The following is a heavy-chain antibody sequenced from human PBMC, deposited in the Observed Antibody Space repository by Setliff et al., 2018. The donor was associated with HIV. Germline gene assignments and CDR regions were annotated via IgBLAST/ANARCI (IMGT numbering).Heavy chain of an antibody. CDR3: ARSIYGSGTYPLDV. Sequence: SETLSLTCTVSGGSIRTGAYYWGWIRQPPGKGLEWIGSIYYDGRTFYKPSLESRLTISVDTSKNQFSLKLSSVTAADTAVYYCARSIYGSGTYPLDVWGPGTLVTAPQ. CDR2: IYYDGRT. CDR1: GGSIRTGAYY. V-gene: IGHV4-39*07. J-gene: IGHJ4*02. D-gene: IGHD3-10*01.